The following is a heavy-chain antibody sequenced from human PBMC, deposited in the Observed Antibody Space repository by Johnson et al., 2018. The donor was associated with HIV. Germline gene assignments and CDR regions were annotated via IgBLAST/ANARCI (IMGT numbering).Heavy chain of an antibody. J-gene: IGHJ3*02. CDR2: ITQDGSKK. Sequence: VQLVESGGGLVQPGGSLRLSCAASGFTFSSYWMSWVRQAPGKGLEWVANITQDGSKKYYVDSVKGRFTISRDNAKNSLYLQMNSLRAEDTAVYYCARDEYPRRAAAWKSAFDIWGQGTMVTVSS. CDR3: ARDEYPRRAAAWKSAFDI. D-gene: IGHD6-13*01. V-gene: IGHV3-7*01. CDR1: GFTFSSYW.